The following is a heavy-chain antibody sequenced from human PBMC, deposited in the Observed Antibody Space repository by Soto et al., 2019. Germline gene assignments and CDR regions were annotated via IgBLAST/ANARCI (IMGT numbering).Heavy chain of an antibody. V-gene: IGHV4-34*01. J-gene: IGHJ4*02. Sequence: QVQLQQWGAGLLKPSETLSLTCAVYGGSFSGYYWSWIRQPPGKGLEWIGEINHSGSTNYNPSLKSRVAISVDTSKHQFSLQLSSVTAADKAVYYCARRNRRPQFDYWVQGTLVTVSS. CDR1: GGSFSGYY. CDR2: INHSGST. CDR3: ARRNRRPQFDY. D-gene: IGHD1-1*01.